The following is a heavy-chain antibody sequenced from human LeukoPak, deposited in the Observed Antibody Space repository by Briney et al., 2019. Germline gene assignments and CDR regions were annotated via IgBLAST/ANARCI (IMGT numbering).Heavy chain of an antibody. CDR2: IYHIGST. D-gene: IGHD6-19*01. CDR3: AAASSSGWGRGDYFDY. Sequence: PSGTLSLTCAVSGGSISSSNWWSWVRQPPGKGLEWIGEIYHIGSTNYNPSLKSRVTISVDKSKNQFSLRLSTVTAADTAVYYCAAASSSGWGRGDYFDYWGQGTLVTVSS. CDR1: GGSISSSNW. J-gene: IGHJ4*02. V-gene: IGHV4-4*02.